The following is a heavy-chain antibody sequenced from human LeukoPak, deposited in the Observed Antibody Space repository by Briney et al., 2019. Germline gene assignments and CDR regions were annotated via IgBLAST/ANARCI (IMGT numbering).Heavy chain of an antibody. J-gene: IGHJ4*02. D-gene: IGHD5-12*01. CDR2: ISGSGGST. V-gene: IGHV3-23*01. Sequence: GGSLRLSCAASGFTFSSYAMSWVRQAPWKGLEWVSAISGSGGSTYYADSVKGRFTISRDNSKNTLYLQMNSLRAEDTAVYYCAKDRGYDQRGYWGQGTLVTVSS. CDR3: AKDRGYDQRGY. CDR1: GFTFSSYA.